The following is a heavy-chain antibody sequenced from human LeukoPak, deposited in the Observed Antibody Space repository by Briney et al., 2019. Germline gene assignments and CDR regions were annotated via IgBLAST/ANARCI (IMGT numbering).Heavy chain of an antibody. D-gene: IGHD3-10*01. Sequence: GSLRLSCAASGFTFSSYAMHWVRQAPGKGLEWVAVISYDGSNKYYADSVKGRFTISRDNSKNTLYLQMNSLRVEDTAVYYCYGRSDYWGQGTLVTVSS. J-gene: IGHJ4*02. CDR3: YGRSDY. V-gene: IGHV3-30-3*01. CDR2: ISYDGSNK. CDR1: GFTFSSYA.